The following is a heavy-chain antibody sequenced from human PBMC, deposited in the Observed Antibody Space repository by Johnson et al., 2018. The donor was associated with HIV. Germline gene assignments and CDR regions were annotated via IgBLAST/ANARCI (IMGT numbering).Heavy chain of an antibody. V-gene: IGHV3-30*02. CDR2: IRYDGSNK. J-gene: IGHJ3*02. D-gene: IGHD7-27*01. CDR1: GFTFSSYG. CDR3: ANGQRYWGDDAFVI. Sequence: QVQLVESGGGVVQPGGSLRLSCAASGFTFSSYGMHWVRQAPGKGLEWVAVIRYDGSNKYYADSVKGRFTISRDNSKNTLYLQMRSLRAEDTAVYYCANGQRYWGDDAFVIWGQGTMFTVSA.